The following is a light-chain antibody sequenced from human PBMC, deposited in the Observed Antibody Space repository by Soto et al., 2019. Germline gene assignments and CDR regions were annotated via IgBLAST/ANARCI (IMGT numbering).Light chain of an antibody. V-gene: IGKV1-6*02. J-gene: IGKJ1*01. CDR2: GAS. CDR1: QAVSSD. CDR3: LQDYAYPRT. Sequence: AIQLTQSPSSLSASIGDRVTITCRASQAVSSDLGWYQVKPGTAPKLLIYGASTLHSGVPSRFSGSGSGTDFTLTISGLQAGDFATYYCLQDYAYPRTFGQGTRV.